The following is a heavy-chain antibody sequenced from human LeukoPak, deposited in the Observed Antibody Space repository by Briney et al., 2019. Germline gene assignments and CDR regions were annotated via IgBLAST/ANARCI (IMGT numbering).Heavy chain of an antibody. Sequence: SQTLSLTCTVSSDSISSGDYYWSWIRQPAGKGLESIGYINKNGGTYYNPPLKSRVSISIDTSKNQFSLQLTSVTAADTAVYFCAREHKSYGDYPYYFDSWGQGTLVTVSS. D-gene: IGHD4-17*01. CDR1: SDSISSGDYY. CDR2: INKNGGT. J-gene: IGHJ4*02. CDR3: AREHKSYGDYPYYFDS. V-gene: IGHV4-30-4*01.